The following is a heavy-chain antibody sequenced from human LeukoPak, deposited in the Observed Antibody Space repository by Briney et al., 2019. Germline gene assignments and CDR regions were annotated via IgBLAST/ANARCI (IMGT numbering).Heavy chain of an antibody. V-gene: IGHV1-69*05. CDR3: ASSSGSYPYYFDY. CDR2: IIPIFGTA. J-gene: IGHJ4*02. D-gene: IGHD1-26*01. Sequence: SVKVSCKASGGTFSSFAISWVRQAPGQGLEWMGGIIPIFGTANYAQKFQGRVTITTDESTSTAYMELSSLRSEDTAVYYCASSSGSYPYYFDYWGQGTLVTVSS. CDR1: GGTFSSFA.